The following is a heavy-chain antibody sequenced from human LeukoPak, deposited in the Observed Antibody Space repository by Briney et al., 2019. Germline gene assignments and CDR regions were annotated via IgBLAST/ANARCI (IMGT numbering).Heavy chain of an antibody. CDR1: GVSISSSNSY. V-gene: IGHV4-39*01. CDR3: ARQTGSGLFTLP. CDR2: IYYTGNT. D-gene: IGHD3/OR15-3a*01. Sequence: PSETLSLTCTVSGVSISSSNSYWGWIRQPPGKGLEWIGSIYYTGNTYYNASLKSRVTISIDTSKNQISLKLTSVTATDTAMYYCARQTGSGLFTLPGGQGTLVTVSS. J-gene: IGHJ4*02.